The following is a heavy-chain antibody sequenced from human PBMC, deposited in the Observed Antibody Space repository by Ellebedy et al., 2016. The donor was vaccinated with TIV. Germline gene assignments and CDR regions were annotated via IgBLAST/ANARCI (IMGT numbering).Heavy chain of an antibody. CDR3: ARVKVIAAAGTNPNYYGMDV. Sequence: AASVKVSCKASGGTFSSYAIGWVRQAPGQGLEWMGGIIPIFGTANYAQKFQGRVTITADESTSTAYMELSSLRSEDTAVYYCARVKVIAAAGTNPNYYGMDVWGQGTTVTVSS. D-gene: IGHD6-13*01. CDR2: IIPIFGTA. V-gene: IGHV1-69*13. J-gene: IGHJ6*02. CDR1: GGTFSSYA.